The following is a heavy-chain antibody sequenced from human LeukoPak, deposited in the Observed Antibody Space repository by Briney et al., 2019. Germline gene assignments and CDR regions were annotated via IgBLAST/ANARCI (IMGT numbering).Heavy chain of an antibody. V-gene: IGHV4-59*01. D-gene: IGHD6-19*01. CDR2: IYYNGNT. CDR3: ARAQQSSFNGWSSLSLDP. J-gene: IGHJ5*02. Sequence: SETLSLTCTVSNDSITSYYWSWIRQPPGGGLEGIGYIYYNGNTNYNPSFKSRVTILVDTSKNQFSLKLSSVTAADTAVYYCARAQQSSFNGWSSLSLDPWGQGTQVTVSS. CDR1: NDSITSYY.